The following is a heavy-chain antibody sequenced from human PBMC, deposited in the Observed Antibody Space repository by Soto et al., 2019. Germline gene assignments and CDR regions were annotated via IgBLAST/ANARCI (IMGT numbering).Heavy chain of an antibody. J-gene: IGHJ2*01. CDR3: ARVRQAAWYFDL. D-gene: IGHD6-25*01. V-gene: IGHV3-74*03. Sequence: EVQLVESGGGLVQPGGSLRLSCAASGFSFSSYWMHWVSQAPGKGLVWVSRIKTDGSIITYAASLKGRFTISRDNAKKKLYLPTNTLRAEDTAVYYCARVRQAAWYFDLWGRGNLVTVSS. CDR1: GFSFSSYW. CDR2: IKTDGSII.